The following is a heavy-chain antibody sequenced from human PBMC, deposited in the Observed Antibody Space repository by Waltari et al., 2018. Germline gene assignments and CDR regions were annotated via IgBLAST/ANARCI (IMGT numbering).Heavy chain of an antibody. CDR2: IHPGGGST. Sequence: QVQLVQSGAEVKKPGASVNISCTTSEYTFASSYIHWVRQAPGPGREWMGIIHPGGGSTIYAQKFQARVTMTRDTSTSTVYMELSSLRSEDTAVYYCALDTGALWMDVWGQGTTVTVSS. CDR1: EYTFASSY. D-gene: IGHD2-21*01. V-gene: IGHV1-46*01. CDR3: ALDTGALWMDV. J-gene: IGHJ6*02.